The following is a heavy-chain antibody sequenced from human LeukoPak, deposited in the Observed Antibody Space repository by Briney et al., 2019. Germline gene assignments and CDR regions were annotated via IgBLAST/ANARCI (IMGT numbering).Heavy chain of an antibody. V-gene: IGHV3-23*01. CDR1: GFTFSSYA. D-gene: IGHD1-26*01. CDR2: ISGSGGST. CDR3: AKDRRSGSYLIFDY. J-gene: IGHJ4*02. Sequence: GGSLRLSCAASGFTFSSYAMSRVRQAPGKGLEWVSAISGSGGSTYYADSVKGRFTISRDNSKNTLYLQMNSLRAEDTAVYYCAKDRRSGSYLIFDYWGQGTLVTVSS.